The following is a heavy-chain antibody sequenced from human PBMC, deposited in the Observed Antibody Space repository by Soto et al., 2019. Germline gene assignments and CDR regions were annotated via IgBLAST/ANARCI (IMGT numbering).Heavy chain of an antibody. J-gene: IGHJ6*02. V-gene: IGHV1-69*13. D-gene: IGHD3-10*01. CDR1: GGTFSSYA. CDR2: IIPIFGTA. Sequence: GASVKVSCKASGGTFSSYAISWVRQAPGQGLEWMGGIIPIFGTANYAQKFQGRVTITADESTSTAYMELSSLRSEDTAVYYCAGLSVLLWFGEYYYGMDVWGQGTTVTVYS. CDR3: AGLSVLLWFGEYYYGMDV.